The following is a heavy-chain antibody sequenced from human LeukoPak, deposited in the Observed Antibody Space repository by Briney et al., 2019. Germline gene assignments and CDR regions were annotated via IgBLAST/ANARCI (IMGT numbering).Heavy chain of an antibody. V-gene: IGHV4-34*01. CDR2: INPSGST. CDR1: GGSFSGYY. J-gene: IGHJ4*02. Sequence: PSETLSLTCAVYGGSFSGYYWSWIRQPPGKGLEWIGEINPSGSTNYNPSLQSRVTISVDTSKNQFSLKLSSVTAAATAVYYCARGRDYWGQGTLVTVSS. CDR3: ARGRDY.